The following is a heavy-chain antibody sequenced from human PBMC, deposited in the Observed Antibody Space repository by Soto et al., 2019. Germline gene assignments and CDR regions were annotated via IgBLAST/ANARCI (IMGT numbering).Heavy chain of an antibody. V-gene: IGHV1-24*01. J-gene: IGHJ6*02. D-gene: IGHD6-19*01. CDR1: GYTLIELS. Sequence: ASVKVSCKVSGYTLIELSMHWVRQAPGKGLEWMARFDPESGEAIYAQKFQGRVTMTEDTSTDTAYMELSSLRSEDTAVYYCATDHQWLGDYYYGMDVWGQGTTVTVCS. CDR3: ATDHQWLGDYYYGMDV. CDR2: FDPESGEA.